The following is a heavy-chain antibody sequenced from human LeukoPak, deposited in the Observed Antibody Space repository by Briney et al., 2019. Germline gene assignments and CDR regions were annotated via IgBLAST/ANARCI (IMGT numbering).Heavy chain of an antibody. CDR1: GGSISSYY. J-gene: IGHJ5*02. CDR2: IYYSGST. V-gene: IGHV4-59*08. CDR3: AKHSNWNAGVDWFDP. D-gene: IGHD1-20*01. Sequence: PSQTLSLTCTVSGGSISSYYWSCIRQPPGEGLESIGYIYYSGSTNYNPSVKRRVTISVDTSKNQFSLKLSSVSAADTAVYYCAKHSNWNAGVDWFDPWGQGTLVTVSS.